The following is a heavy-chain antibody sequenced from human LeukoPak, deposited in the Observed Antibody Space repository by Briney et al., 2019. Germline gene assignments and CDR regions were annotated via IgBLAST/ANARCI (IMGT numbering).Heavy chain of an antibody. CDR3: ARDRQLLWAYSFDY. CDR1: GFTFSSYE. D-gene: IGHD2-2*01. Sequence: PGGSLRLACAASGFTFSSYEMNWVRQAPGKGLEWVSYISSSGSTIYYADSVKGRFTISRDNAKNSLYLQMNSLRAEDTAVYYCARDRQLLWAYSFDYWGQGTLVTVSS. V-gene: IGHV3-48*03. J-gene: IGHJ4*02. CDR2: ISSSGSTI.